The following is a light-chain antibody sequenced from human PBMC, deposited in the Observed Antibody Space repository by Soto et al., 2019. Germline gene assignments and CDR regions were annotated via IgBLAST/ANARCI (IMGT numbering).Light chain of an antibody. V-gene: IGKV3-15*01. CDR1: QSVSSN. Sequence: EIVMTQSPATLSVSPGERATLSCRASQSVSSNLAWYQQKPGQAPSLLIYGASTRATAIPARFSGSRSGTEFTLTINSLQSKDFAVYYCQQYNNWPPYTFGQGTKLEIK. CDR2: GAS. J-gene: IGKJ2*01. CDR3: QQYNNWPPYT.